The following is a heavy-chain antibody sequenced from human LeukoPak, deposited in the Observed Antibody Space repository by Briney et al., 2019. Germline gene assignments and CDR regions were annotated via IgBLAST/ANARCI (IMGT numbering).Heavy chain of an antibody. CDR3: ARGVLRGKGIGY. CDR1: GGSFSGYY. V-gene: IGHV4-34*01. CDR2: INHSGST. Sequence: SETLSLTCAVYGGSFSGYYWSWIRQPPEKGLEWIGEINHSGSTNYNPSLKSRVTISVDTSKNQFSLKLSSVTAADTAVYYCARGVLRGKGIGYWGQGTLVTVSS. J-gene: IGHJ4*02. D-gene: IGHD4-17*01.